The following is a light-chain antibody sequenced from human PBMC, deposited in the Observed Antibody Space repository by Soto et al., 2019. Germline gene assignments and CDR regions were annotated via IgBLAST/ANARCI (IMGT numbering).Light chain of an antibody. CDR3: QQYGSSPYT. V-gene: IGKV3-20*01. J-gene: IGKJ2*01. Sequence: EIVLTQSPGTLSLSPGERATLSCRASQSVRSNYLAWYQQKPGQAPRLLIYGASSRATGIPDRFSGSGSGTDFTLTISRLEPEDFAVYLCQQYGSSPYTFGQGTKLEIK. CDR2: GAS. CDR1: QSVRSNY.